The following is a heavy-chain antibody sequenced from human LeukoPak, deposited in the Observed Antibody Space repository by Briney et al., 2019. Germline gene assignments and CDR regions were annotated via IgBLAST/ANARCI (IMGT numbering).Heavy chain of an antibody. J-gene: IGHJ4*02. Sequence: SETLSLTCTVSGGSISSSSYYWGWIRQPPGKGLEWIGSIYYSGSTYYNPSLKSRVTISVDTSKNQFSLKLSSVTAADTAVYYCARGGYSHWGVLNYWGQGTLVTVSS. D-gene: IGHD7-27*01. V-gene: IGHV4-39*07. CDR1: GGSISSSSYY. CDR2: IYYSGST. CDR3: ARGGYSHWGVLNY.